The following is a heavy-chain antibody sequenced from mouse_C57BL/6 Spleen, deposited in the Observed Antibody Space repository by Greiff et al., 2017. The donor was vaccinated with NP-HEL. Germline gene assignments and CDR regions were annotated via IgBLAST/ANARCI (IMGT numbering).Heavy chain of an antibody. D-gene: IGHD2-4*01. Sequence: QVQLQQSGAELVRPGTSVKVSCKASGYAFTNYLIEWVKQRPGQGLEWIGVINPGSGGTNYNEKFKGKATLTADKSSSTAYMQLSSLTSEDSAVYFCARRVLYEYDEKGFDYWGQGTTLTVSS. J-gene: IGHJ2*01. CDR1: GYAFTNYL. CDR3: ARRVLYEYDEKGFDY. CDR2: INPGSGGT. V-gene: IGHV1-54*01.